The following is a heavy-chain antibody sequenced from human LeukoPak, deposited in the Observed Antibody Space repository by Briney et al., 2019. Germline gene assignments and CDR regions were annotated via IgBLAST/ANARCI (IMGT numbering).Heavy chain of an antibody. Sequence: GASVKVSCKASGYTFTGYYMHWVRQAPGQGLEWMGWINPNSGGTNYAQKFQGRVTMTRDTSISTAYMELRSLRSDDTAVYYCARDQWELLAFQHWGQGTLVTVSS. D-gene: IGHD1-26*01. CDR2: INPNSGGT. CDR3: ARDQWELLAFQH. V-gene: IGHV1-2*02. CDR1: GYTFTGYY. J-gene: IGHJ1*01.